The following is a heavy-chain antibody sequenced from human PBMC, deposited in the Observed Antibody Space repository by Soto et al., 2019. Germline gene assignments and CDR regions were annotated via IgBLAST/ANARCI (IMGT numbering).Heavy chain of an antibody. D-gene: IGHD4-17*01. V-gene: IGHV3-30*18. Sequence: GGSLRLSCAASGFIFSTYGMHWVRQAPGKGLEWLSVISYDGNNKYYADSVKGRFTISRDNSKNTLWLQMDSLRTEDTAVYYCAKDLLLTTITTVGDWGQGTLVTVSS. CDR2: ISYDGNNK. CDR3: AKDLLLTTITTVGD. J-gene: IGHJ4*02. CDR1: GFIFSTYG.